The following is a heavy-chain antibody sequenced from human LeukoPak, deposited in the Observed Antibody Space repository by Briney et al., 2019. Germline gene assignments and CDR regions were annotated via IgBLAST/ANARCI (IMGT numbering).Heavy chain of an antibody. CDR2: INHSGST. V-gene: IGHV4-34*01. D-gene: IGHD6-13*01. Sequence: SETLSLTCAVYGGSFSGYYWSWIRQPPGKGLEWIGEINHSGSTNYNPSLKSRVTISVDTSKNQFSLKLSSVTAADTAVYYCARLRGSRYPFDYWGQGTLVTVSS. J-gene: IGHJ4*02. CDR3: ARLRGSRYPFDY. CDR1: GGSFSGYY.